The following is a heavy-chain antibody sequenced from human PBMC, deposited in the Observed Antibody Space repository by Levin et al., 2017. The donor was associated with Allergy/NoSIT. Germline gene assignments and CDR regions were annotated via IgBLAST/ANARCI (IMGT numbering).Heavy chain of an antibody. Sequence: GGSLRLSCAASGFTFSSYAMHWVRQAPGKGLEWVAVISYDGSNKYYADSVKGRFTISRDNSKNTLYLQMNSLRAEDTAVYYCVRVGGGGYFQHWDQGTLVTVSS. CDR1: GFTFSSYA. CDR2: ISYDGSNK. V-gene: IGHV3-30-3*01. J-gene: IGHJ1*01. CDR3: VRVGGGGYFQH. D-gene: IGHD1-26*01.